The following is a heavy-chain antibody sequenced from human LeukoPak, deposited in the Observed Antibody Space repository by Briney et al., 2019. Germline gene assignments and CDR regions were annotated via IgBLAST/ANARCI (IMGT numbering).Heavy chain of an antibody. D-gene: IGHD3-16*01. CDR1: KFRFSDYG. Sequence: GGSLRLSCSASKFRFSDYGMHWVRHAPGKGLEWVSFIRFDGTKTNYAESVRGRFTISRDNSKNTLYLQMNSLRADDTAVFYCAKDGVILAPGESWYMDVWGSGTPVTVSS. CDR2: IRFDGTKT. CDR3: AKDGVILAPGESWYMDV. V-gene: IGHV3-30*02. J-gene: IGHJ6*03.